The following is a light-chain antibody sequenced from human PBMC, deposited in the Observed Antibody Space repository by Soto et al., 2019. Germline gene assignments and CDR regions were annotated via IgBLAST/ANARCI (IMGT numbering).Light chain of an antibody. CDR1: SSNIGANSD. CDR3: HSYDSRLSGVV. V-gene: IGLV1-40*01. Sequence: QSVLTQPPSVSGAPGPRVTISCTGSSSNIGANSDVHWYQQLPGTAPKLLLSGNSNRPSGVPDRFSGSKSGTSASLAITGLQAEDEADYYCHSYDSRLSGVVFGGGTKVTVL. CDR2: GNS. J-gene: IGLJ2*01.